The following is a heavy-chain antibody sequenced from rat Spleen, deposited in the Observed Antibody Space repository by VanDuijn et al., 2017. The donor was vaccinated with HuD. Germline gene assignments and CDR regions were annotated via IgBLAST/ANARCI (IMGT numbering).Heavy chain of an antibody. V-gene: IGHV5-31*01. CDR2: ITNTGGST. Sequence: EVQLVESGGGLVQPGRSLKLSCAASGFTFSDYGVAWVRQAPGKGLEWVASITNTGGSTYYPDSVKGRFTISRDNAKSTLYLQMNSLRSEDTATYYCTRDYYDGTYYYYFDYWGQGVMVTVSS. D-gene: IGHD1-12*02. CDR3: TRDYYDGTYYYYFDY. J-gene: IGHJ2*01. CDR1: GFTFSDYG.